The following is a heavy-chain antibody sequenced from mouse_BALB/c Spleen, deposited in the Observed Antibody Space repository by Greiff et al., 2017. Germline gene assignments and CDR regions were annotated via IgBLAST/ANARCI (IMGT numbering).Heavy chain of an antibody. Sequence: EVKLVESGPGLVKPSQSLSLTCTVTGYSITSDYAWNWIRQFPGNKLEWMGYISYSGSTSYNPSLKSRISITRDTSKNQFFLQLNSVTTEDTATYYCAREFYYGSSYAMDYWGQGTSVTVSS. CDR1: GYSITSDYA. CDR3: AREFYYGSSYAMDY. V-gene: IGHV3-2*02. D-gene: IGHD1-1*01. J-gene: IGHJ4*01. CDR2: ISYSGST.